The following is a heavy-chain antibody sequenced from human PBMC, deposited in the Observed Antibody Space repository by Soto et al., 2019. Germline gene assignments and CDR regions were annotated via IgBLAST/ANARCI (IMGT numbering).Heavy chain of an antibody. CDR1: GFTFSSYS. CDR3: ARVQGPRSLHWYFDL. CDR2: ISSSSSYI. Sequence: EVQLVESGGGLVKPGGSLRLSCAASGFTFSSYSMNWVRQAPGKGLEWVSSISSSSSYIYYADSVKGRFTISRDNAKNSLYLQMNSLRAEDTAVYYCARVQGPRSLHWYFDLWGRGTLVTVSS. D-gene: IGHD2-15*01. J-gene: IGHJ2*01. V-gene: IGHV3-21*01.